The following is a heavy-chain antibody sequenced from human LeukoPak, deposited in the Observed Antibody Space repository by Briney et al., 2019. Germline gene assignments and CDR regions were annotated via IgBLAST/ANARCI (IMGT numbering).Heavy chain of an antibody. D-gene: IGHD3-22*01. J-gene: IGHJ4*02. V-gene: IGHV3-48*01. CDR3: ARDRYYYDGSGYLN. CDR1: GFSFSSYS. CDR2: TSSSRSTI. Sequence: GGSLRLSCAASGFSFSSYSMNWVRQAPGKGLEWVSYTSSSRSTIYYADSVKGRFTISRDNVKNSLYLQMNSLRAEDTAVYYCARDRYYYDGSGYLNWGQGTLVTVSS.